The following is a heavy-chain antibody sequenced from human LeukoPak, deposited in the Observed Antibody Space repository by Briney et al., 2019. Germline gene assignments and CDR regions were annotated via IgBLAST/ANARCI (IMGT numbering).Heavy chain of an antibody. CDR1: GGSISSYY. D-gene: IGHD6-19*01. Sequence: PSETLSLTCTVSGGSISSYYWSWIRQPPGKGLEWIGYIYYSGSTNYNPSLKSRVTISVDTSKNQFSLKLSSVTAADAAVYYYAREFYSSGWYYYFDYWGQGTLVTVSS. V-gene: IGHV4-59*01. CDR2: IYYSGST. CDR3: AREFYSSGWYYYFDY. J-gene: IGHJ4*02.